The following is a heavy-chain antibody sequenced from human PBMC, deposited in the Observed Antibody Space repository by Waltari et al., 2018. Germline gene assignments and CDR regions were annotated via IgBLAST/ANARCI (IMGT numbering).Heavy chain of an antibody. V-gene: IGHV3-30*04. CDR3: ARGDEYSSSAEEYYFDY. CDR1: GGTAGNHA. CDR2: IPYEGTNN. J-gene: IGHJ4*02. D-gene: IGHD6-6*01. Sequence: QVQLVECGGGVVAAGSTRGRSGGTTGGTAGNHAMCWVRVAGATRGLGWVAFIPYEGTNNYYADSVKARFTISRDNSKNTRYLQMNSLRAEDTAVYYCARGDEYSSSAEEYYFDYWGQGTLVTVSS.